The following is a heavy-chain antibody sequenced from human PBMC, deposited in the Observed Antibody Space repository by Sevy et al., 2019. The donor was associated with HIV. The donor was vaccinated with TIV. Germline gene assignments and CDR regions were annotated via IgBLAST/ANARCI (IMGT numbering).Heavy chain of an antibody. CDR3: ASSDATSRFGYYYFAMDF. CDR1: GFTFNTYN. D-gene: IGHD3-22*01. J-gene: IGHJ6*02. V-gene: IGHV3-48*02. CDR2: ISCTSTTI. Sequence: GGSLRLSCAVSGFTFNTYNMNWVRQAPGKGLEWVSYISCTSTTIYYADSVRGRFTISRDNAKNTLYLQMNSLRDEDTAVYHCASSDATSRFGYYYFAMDFWGQGTSVTVSS.